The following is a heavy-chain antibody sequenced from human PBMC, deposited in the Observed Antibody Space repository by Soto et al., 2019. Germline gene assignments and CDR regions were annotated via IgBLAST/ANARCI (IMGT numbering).Heavy chain of an antibody. V-gene: IGHV3-15*01. D-gene: IGHD3-3*01. CDR2: IKSKADGGTA. CDR1: GFIFTNAW. CDR3: NTCSVFGVTTYGEDY. J-gene: IGHJ4*02. Sequence: GGSLRLSCAASGFIFTNAWMSWVRQAPGKGLEWVGRIKSKADGGTADYAAPVKGRFSISRDDSQNALFLQLSSLKTEDTAVYYCNTCSVFGVTTYGEDYWGQGTLVTVSS.